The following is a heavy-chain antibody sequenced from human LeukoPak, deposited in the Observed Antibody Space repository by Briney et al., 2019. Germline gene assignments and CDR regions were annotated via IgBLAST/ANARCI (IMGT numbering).Heavy chain of an antibody. V-gene: IGHV3-64D*06. CDR2: ISNDGGST. Sequence: PGGSLRLSCSAAGFTFSGYAMHWVRQAPGKGLEYVSAISNDGGSTYYADSVKGRFTISRDNSKNTLYLQMSSLRAEDTAVYYCVSVRGVKYQYGMDVWGKGTTVTVSS. CDR3: VSVRGVKYQYGMDV. D-gene: IGHD2-2*01. CDR1: GFTFSGYA. J-gene: IGHJ6*04.